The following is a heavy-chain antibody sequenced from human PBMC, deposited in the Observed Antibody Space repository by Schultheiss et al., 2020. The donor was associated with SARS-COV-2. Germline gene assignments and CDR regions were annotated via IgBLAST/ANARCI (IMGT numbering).Heavy chain of an antibody. CDR2: IIPILGIA. CDR3: ARTGGDYVRLDY. J-gene: IGHJ4*02. V-gene: IGHV1-69*04. CDR1: GGTFSSYA. Sequence: SVKVSCKASGGTFSSYAISWVRQAPGQGLEWMGRIIPILGIANYAQKFQGRVTITADKSTSTAYMELSSLRSEDTAVYYCARTGGDYVRLDYWGQGTLVTVSS. D-gene: IGHD4-17*01.